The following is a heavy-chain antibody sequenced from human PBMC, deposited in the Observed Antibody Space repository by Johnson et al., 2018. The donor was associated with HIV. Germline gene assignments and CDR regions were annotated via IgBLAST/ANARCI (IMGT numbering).Heavy chain of an antibody. CDR1: GFTLSDYY. V-gene: IGHV3-11*04. J-gene: IGHJ3*02. D-gene: IGHD1-26*01. CDR3: AKDRGSPGIPAAFDI. Sequence: QVQLVESGGGLVKPGGSLRLSCAASGFTLSDYYMSWIRQAPGKGLEWISYISWSGRTIYYADSVKGRFTISRDNSKNTLFLQMNSLRAEDTAVYYCAKDRGSPGIPAAFDIWGQGTMVTVSS. CDR2: ISWSGRTI.